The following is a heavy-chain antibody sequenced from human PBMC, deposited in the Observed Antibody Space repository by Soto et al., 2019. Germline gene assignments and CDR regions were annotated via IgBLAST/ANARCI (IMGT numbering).Heavy chain of an antibody. V-gene: IGHV3-15*01. Sequence: PGGSLRLSCATSGFTFTNAWMSWVRQAPGKGLEWVGRIKSENEGGTTDYTAPVKDRFTISRDDSKNTLFLHMDGLKTEDTAVYYCTTNRLWLGENVYYFDYWGQGISVTVSS. CDR3: TTNRLWLGENVYYFDY. J-gene: IGHJ4*02. CDR1: GFTFTNAW. CDR2: IKSENEGGTT. D-gene: IGHD3-10*01.